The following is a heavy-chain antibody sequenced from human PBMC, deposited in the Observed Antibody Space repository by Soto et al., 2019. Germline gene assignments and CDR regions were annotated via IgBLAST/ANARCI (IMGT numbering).Heavy chain of an antibody. D-gene: IGHD2-21*02. CDR3: ARALRAYCGGDCADAFDI. CDR1: GFTFSNYP. Sequence: QVQLVESGGGVVRPGRSLRLSGAASGFTFSNYPMHWVRQAPGKGLEGVVVISYDGSNKYYADSVKGRFTISRDNSKNTLYLQMNSLRTEDTAVYYCARALRAYCGGDCADAFDIWGQGTMVTVSS. CDR2: ISYDGSNK. J-gene: IGHJ3*02. V-gene: IGHV3-30-3*01.